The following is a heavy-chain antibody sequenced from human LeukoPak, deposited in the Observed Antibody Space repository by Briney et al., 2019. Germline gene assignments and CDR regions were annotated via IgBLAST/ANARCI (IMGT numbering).Heavy chain of an antibody. V-gene: IGHV5-51*01. J-gene: IGHJ3*02. CDR3: ASVGYDLSGYDPFDI. CDR2: INPADSET. D-gene: IGHD5-12*01. CDR1: AYSFTSYW. Sequence: GESLQISCKTLAYSFTSYWIGWVRQQPGKGPEWIGIINPADSETRYNPAFQEHVAISADTSISTAYLQWASLQDSDTAVYYCASVGYDLSGYDPFDIWGQGTMVTVSS.